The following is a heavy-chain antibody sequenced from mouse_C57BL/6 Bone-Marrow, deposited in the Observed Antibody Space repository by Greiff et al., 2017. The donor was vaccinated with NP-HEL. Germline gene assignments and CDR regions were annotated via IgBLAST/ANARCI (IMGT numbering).Heavy chain of an antibody. Sequence: VQLQQSGPELVKPGASVKISCKASGYAFSSYWMHWVKQRPGKGLEWIGRIYPGDGDTNYNGKFKGKATLTADKSSSTAYMQLSSLTSEDSAVYSCARKGTVVATRGNYYAMDYWGQGTSVTVSS. CDR1: GYAFSSYW. V-gene: IGHV1-82*01. D-gene: IGHD1-1*01. J-gene: IGHJ4*01. CDR2: IYPGDGDT. CDR3: ARKGTVVATRGNYYAMDY.